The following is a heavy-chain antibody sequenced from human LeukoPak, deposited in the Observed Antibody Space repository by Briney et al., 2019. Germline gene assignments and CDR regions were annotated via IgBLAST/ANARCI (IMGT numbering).Heavy chain of an antibody. CDR1: GGSISSYY. J-gene: IGHJ4*02. CDR2: IYTSGST. CDR3: TTDLPYVMIVVSLAVY. V-gene: IGHV4-4*07. Sequence: SETLSLTCTVSGGSISSYYWSWIRQPAGKGLEWIGRIYTSGSTNYNPSLKSRVTMSVDTSKNQFSLKLSSVTAADTAVYYCTTDLPYVMIVVSLAVYWGQGTLVTVSS. D-gene: IGHD3-22*01.